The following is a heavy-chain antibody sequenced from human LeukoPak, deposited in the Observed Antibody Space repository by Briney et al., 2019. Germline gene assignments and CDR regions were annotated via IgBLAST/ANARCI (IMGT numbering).Heavy chain of an antibody. V-gene: IGHV4-4*07. CDR1: GGSISNYY. CDR2: IYTSGST. Sequence: SETLSLTCTVSGGSISNYYWSWIRQPADKGLEWIGRIYTSGSTNYNPSPMNRVTMSHDTSKNQFSLKVTSVTAAVTAVYYCARGGRFPESWGRGTLVTVSS. J-gene: IGHJ5*02. D-gene: IGHD3-16*01. CDR3: ARGGRFPES.